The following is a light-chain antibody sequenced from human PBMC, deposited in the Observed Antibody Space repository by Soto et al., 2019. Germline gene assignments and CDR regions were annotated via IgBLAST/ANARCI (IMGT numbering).Light chain of an antibody. CDR1: SGHSSYA. J-gene: IGLJ2*01. CDR2: LNSDGSH. V-gene: IGLV4-69*01. Sequence: QLVLTQSPSASASLGASVKLTCTLSSGHSSYAIAWDQQQPEKGPRYLMKLNSDGSHSKGDGIPDRFSGSSSGAERYLTISSLHSDDEADYYCQTWGTGIHVVFGGGTKLTVL. CDR3: QTWGTGIHVV.